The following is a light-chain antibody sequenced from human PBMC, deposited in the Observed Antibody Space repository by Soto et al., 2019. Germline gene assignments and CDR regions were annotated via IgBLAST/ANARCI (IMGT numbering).Light chain of an antibody. J-gene: IGKJ3*01. CDR2: DAS. CDR3: QQSYSTPFT. V-gene: IGKV1-5*01. Sequence: IQVTQSHSFLSASVGDRVTITCRASQSISSWLAWYQQKPGKAPKLLIYDASSLESGVPSRFSGSGSGTEFTLTIRSLQPDDSATYYCQQSYSTPFTFGPRTKADI. CDR1: QSISSW.